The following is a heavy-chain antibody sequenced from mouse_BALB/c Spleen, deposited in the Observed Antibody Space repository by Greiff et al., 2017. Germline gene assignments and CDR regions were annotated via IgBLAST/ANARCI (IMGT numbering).Heavy chain of an antibody. CDR3: ARVGYYYAMDY. CDR2: IDPFNGGT. CDR1: GYSFTSYY. Sequence: VQLQQSGPELMKPGASVKISCKASGYSFTSYYMHWVKQSHGKSLEWIGYIDPFNGGTSYNQKFKGKATLTVDKSSSTAYMHLSSLTSEDSAVYYCARVGYYYAMDYWGQGTSVTVSS. D-gene: IGHD2-2*01. J-gene: IGHJ4*01. V-gene: IGHV1S135*01.